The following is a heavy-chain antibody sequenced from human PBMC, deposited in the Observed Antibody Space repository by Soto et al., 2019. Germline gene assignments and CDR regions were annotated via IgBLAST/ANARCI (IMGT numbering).Heavy chain of an antibody. D-gene: IGHD7-27*01. J-gene: IGHJ4*02. V-gene: IGHV4-30-4*08. CDR3: ARGPSGDKVDY. CDR1: GGSISSGGYY. CDR2: IYDGGTT. Sequence: PSETLSLTCTVSGGSISSGGYYWSWIRQHPGKGLEWIGYIYDGGTTYSSPSLKVRVTISADTSETQFSLKLNSVSAADTAVYYCARGPSGDKVDYWGQGIQVTSPQ.